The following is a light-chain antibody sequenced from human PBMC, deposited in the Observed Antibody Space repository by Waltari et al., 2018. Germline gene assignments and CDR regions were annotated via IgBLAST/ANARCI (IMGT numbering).Light chain of an antibody. J-gene: IGKJ4*01. V-gene: IGKV3-15*01. CDR2: GAS. CDR1: RSVNDN. Sequence: EVVMTQSPATLSLSPGETATLSCRASRSVNDNLAWYQQKRGQAPRLLIYGASTRASGIPVRFSGLGSGTEFPLTISSLLPEDFAVYYCQQYNNWPPLTFGEGTIVEMK. CDR3: QQYNNWPPLT.